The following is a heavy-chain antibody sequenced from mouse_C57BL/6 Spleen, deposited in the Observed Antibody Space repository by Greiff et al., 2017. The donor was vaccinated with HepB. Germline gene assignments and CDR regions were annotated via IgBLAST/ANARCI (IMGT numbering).Heavy chain of an antibody. V-gene: IGHV1-81*01. Sequence: VKLMESGAELARPGASVKLSCKASGYTFTSYGISWVKQRTGQGLEWIGEIYPRSGNTYYNEKFKGKATLTADKSSSTAYMELRSLTSEDSAVYFSARSYDYDGFFAYWGQGTLVTVSA. D-gene: IGHD2-4*01. J-gene: IGHJ3*01. CDR2: IYPRSGNT. CDR1: GYTFTSYG. CDR3: ARSYDYDGFFAY.